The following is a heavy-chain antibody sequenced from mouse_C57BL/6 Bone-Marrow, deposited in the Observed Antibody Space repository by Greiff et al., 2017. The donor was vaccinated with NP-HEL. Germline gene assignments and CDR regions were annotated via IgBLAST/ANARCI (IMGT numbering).Heavy chain of an antibody. CDR1: GYTFTSYW. J-gene: IGHJ2*01. Sequence: EVQLQESGTVLARPGASVKMSCKTSGYTFTSYWMHWVKQRPGQGLEWIGAIYPGNSDTSYNQKFKGKAKLTAVTSASTAYMELSSLTNEDSAVYYGRREKYYDYGYYFDDWGKGTTLTVSS. CDR2: IYPGNSDT. V-gene: IGHV1-5*01. CDR3: RREKYYDYGYYFDD. D-gene: IGHD2-4*01.